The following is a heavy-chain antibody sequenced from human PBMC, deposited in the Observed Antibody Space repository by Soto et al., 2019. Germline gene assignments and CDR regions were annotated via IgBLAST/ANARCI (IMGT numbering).Heavy chain of an antibody. J-gene: IGHJ4*02. CDR1: GFTFSPWA. V-gene: IGHV3-23*01. D-gene: IGHD6-19*01. Sequence: GALRLSCAASGFTFSPWAMRWVRQASGKGLEWVSSISTRDHTTYNADSVKGRFTISTDNSKNTWYVQLHGLRLEDTAVNYWASCATAVRGTTYYCDYRRRRARFAVAS. CDR2: ISTRDHTT. CDR3: ASCATAVRGTTYYCDY.